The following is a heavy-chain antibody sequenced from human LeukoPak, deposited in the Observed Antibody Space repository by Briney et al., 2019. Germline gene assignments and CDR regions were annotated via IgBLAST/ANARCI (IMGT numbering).Heavy chain of an antibody. CDR2: INPSDGAT. Sequence: ASVKVSCKASGYTFTMYYIHWVRQAPGQGLEWMGMINPSDGATTYAQRFQGRVTMTRDMSTTTVYMDLRSLRSEDTAVHYCARGGEVGATHEQGYYYYYMDVWGKGTTVTVSS. D-gene: IGHD1-26*01. V-gene: IGHV1-46*01. CDR1: GYTFTMYY. CDR3: ARGGEVGATHEQGYYYYYMDV. J-gene: IGHJ6*03.